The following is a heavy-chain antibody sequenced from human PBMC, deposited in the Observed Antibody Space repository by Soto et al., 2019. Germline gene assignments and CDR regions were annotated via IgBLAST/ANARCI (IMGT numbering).Heavy chain of an antibody. J-gene: IGHJ4*02. Sequence: PGGSLRLSCAASGFTFSSYSMNWVRQAPGKGLEWVSSISSSSSYIYYADSVKGRFTISRDNAKNSLYLQMNSLRAEDTAVYYCARDEQQLEHFDYWGQGTLVTVSS. V-gene: IGHV3-21*01. CDR2: ISSSSSYI. CDR3: ARDEQQLEHFDY. D-gene: IGHD6-13*01. CDR1: GFTFSSYS.